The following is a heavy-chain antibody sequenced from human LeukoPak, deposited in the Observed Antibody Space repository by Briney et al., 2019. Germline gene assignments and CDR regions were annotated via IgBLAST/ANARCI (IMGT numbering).Heavy chain of an antibody. CDR3: ARGTRDYGDFFDY. Sequence: PGGSLRLSCAASGFTFSSYWMIWVRQAPGKGLEWVANIKQDGSEKYYVDSVKGRFTISRDNAKNSLYLQMNSLRAEDTAVYYCARGTRDYGDFFDYWGQGTLVTASS. CDR2: IKQDGSEK. D-gene: IGHD4-17*01. J-gene: IGHJ4*02. CDR1: GFTFSSYW. V-gene: IGHV3-7*03.